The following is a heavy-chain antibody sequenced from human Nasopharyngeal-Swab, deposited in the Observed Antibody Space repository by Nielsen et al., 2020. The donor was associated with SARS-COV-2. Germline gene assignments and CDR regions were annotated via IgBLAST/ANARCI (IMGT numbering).Heavy chain of an antibody. CDR2: INPNSGGT. V-gene: IGHV1-2*02. J-gene: IGHJ4*02. CDR1: GYTFTGYY. Sequence: ASVKVSCKASGYTFTGYYMHWVRQAPGQGLEWMGWINPNSGGTNYAQKFQGRVTMTRDTSISTAYMELSRLRSYDTAVYYCARHLWFGELGDYWGQGTLVTVSS. CDR3: ARHLWFGELGDY. D-gene: IGHD3-10*01.